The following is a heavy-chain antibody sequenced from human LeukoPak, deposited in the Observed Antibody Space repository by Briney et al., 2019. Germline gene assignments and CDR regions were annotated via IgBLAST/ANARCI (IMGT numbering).Heavy chain of an antibody. J-gene: IGHJ6*02. CDR1: GGSFSGYY. CDR2: INHSGST. CDR3: ARAAAAEKTDYYYYYGMDV. Sequence: SETLSLTCAVYGGSFSGYYWSWIRQPPGKGLEWIGEINHSGSTNYNPSLKSRVTISVDTSKNQFSLKLSSVTAADTAVYYCARAAAAEKTDYYYYYGMDVWGQGTTVTVSS. D-gene: IGHD6-13*01. V-gene: IGHV4-34*01.